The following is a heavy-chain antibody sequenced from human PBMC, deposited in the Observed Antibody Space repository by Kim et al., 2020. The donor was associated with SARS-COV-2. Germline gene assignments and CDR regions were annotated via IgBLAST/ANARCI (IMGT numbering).Heavy chain of an antibody. J-gene: IGHJ4*02. V-gene: IGHV3-64D*06. CDR3: VRYGRSYGAVL. D-gene: IGHD3-10*01. CDR2: TSRSGDGS. Sequence: GGSLRLSCLASGFTFSDYAIHWVRRAPGKGLEYVSATSRSGDGSFYADSVEGRFTVSRDNSKSTLYLQMNSLGPEDTSVYYCVRYGRSYGAVLWGQGTLVIVSS. CDR1: GFTFSDYA.